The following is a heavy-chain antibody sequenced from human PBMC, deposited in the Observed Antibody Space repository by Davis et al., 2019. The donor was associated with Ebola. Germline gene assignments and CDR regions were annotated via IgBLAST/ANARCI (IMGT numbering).Heavy chain of an antibody. CDR2: INHSRST. J-gene: IGHJ4*02. CDR3: ARASTVTPFDY. CDR1: GGSFSGYY. Sequence: SETLSLTCAVYGGSFSGYYWSWIRQPPGKGLEWIGEINHSRSTNYNPSLKSRVTISVDTSKNQFSLKLSSVTAADTAVYYCARASTVTPFDYWGQGTLVTVSS. D-gene: IGHD4-11*01. V-gene: IGHV4-34*01.